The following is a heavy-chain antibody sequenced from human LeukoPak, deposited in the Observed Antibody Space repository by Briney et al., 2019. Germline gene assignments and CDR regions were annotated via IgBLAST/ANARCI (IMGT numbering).Heavy chain of an antibody. J-gene: IGHJ4*02. CDR1: GYSFTKYW. Sequence: NPGESLKISCKGSGYSFTKYWIGWVRQMPGKGLEWMGIIYPGDPDTTYSPSFQGQVTISADKSISTAYLQWSSLRASDTAIYYCARRRGVTANLNYFDYWGQGTLVTVSS. D-gene: IGHD2-21*02. V-gene: IGHV5-51*01. CDR2: IYPGDPDT. CDR3: ARRRGVTANLNYFDY.